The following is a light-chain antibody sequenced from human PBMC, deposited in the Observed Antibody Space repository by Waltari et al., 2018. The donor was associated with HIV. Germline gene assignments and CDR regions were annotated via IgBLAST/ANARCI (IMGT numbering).Light chain of an antibody. CDR1: GSNIASNS. Sequence: QSVLTQPPSPSGTPGLSVTSSCSGSGSNIASNSVYVYHHLPGTTPQLLIYSNNQRPAGVPDRFSGSKSGTSASLAISGLRSGDEADYYCAAWDDSLSGPVFGGGTKVTVL. CDR2: SNN. CDR3: AAWDDSLSGPV. V-gene: IGLV1-47*02. J-gene: IGLJ3*02.